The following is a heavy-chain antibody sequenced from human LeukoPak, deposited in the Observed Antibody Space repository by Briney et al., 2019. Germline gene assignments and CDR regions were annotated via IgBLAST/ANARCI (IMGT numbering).Heavy chain of an antibody. CDR3: AKEKYRGYSYGSGDY. D-gene: IGHD5-18*01. Sequence: GGSLRLSCAASGFTFSSYGMHWVRQAPGKGLEWVAAISNDGTNKYYADSVKGRFTVSRDNSKNTLYLQMSSLRPEDTAVYYRAKEKYRGYSYGSGDYWGQGTLVTVSS. CDR2: ISNDGTNK. CDR1: GFTFSSYG. J-gene: IGHJ4*02. V-gene: IGHV3-30*18.